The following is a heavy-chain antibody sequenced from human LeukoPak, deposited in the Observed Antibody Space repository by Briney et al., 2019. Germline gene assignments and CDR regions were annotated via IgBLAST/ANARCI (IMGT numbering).Heavy chain of an antibody. V-gene: IGHV4-39*01. D-gene: IGHD6-25*01. Sequence: PSETLSLTCTVSGGSIGFISSGTYYWGWIRQAPGKGLEWIGSLYYGENSHYNPSLKSRATLSVDTSNNQFSLKLTSVTAADAAVYFCARQLPTAAADTRGYFDYWGQGTVVTVSS. J-gene: IGHJ4*02. CDR3: ARQLPTAAADTRGYFDY. CDR2: LYYGENS. CDR1: GGSIGFISSGTYY.